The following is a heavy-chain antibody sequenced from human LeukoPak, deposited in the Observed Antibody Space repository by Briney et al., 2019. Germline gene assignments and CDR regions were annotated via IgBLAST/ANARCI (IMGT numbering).Heavy chain of an antibody. CDR1: GFTFSDYA. Sequence: GGSLRLSCAASGFTFSDYAMHWVRQAPGKGLEWVSGISWNSGRIGYADSVKGRFTVSRDNAKNSLYLQVHSLRAEDTALYFCAKDLSRYYDSSGNYYAGLDYWGQGTLVTVSS. CDR3: AKDLSRYYDSSGNYYAGLDY. D-gene: IGHD3-22*01. CDR2: ISWNSGRI. V-gene: IGHV3-9*01. J-gene: IGHJ4*02.